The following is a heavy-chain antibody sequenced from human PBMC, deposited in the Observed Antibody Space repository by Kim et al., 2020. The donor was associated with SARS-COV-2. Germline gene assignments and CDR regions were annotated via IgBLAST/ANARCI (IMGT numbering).Heavy chain of an antibody. CDR3: AKDDPRQLLLGVYGMDV. D-gene: IGHD2-2*01. V-gene: IGHV3-23*01. CDR2: ISGSGGST. J-gene: IGHJ6*02. Sequence: GGSLRLSCAASGFTFSSYAMSWVRQAPGKGLEWVSAISGSGGSTYYADSVKGRFTISRDNSKNTLYLQMNSLRAEDTAVYYCAKDDPRQLLLGVYGMDVWGQGTTVTVSS. CDR1: GFTFSSYA.